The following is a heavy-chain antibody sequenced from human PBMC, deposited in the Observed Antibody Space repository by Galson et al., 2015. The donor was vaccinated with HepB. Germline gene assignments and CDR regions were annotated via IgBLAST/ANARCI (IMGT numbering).Heavy chain of an antibody. V-gene: IGHV4-39*01. CDR3: ARLHYYDSSVKRNYYYGMDV. CDR2: IYYSGST. Sequence: ETLSLTCTVSGGSISSSSYYWGWIRQSPGKGLEWIGSIYYSGSTYYNPSLKSRVTISVDTSKNQFSLKLSSVTAADTAVYYCARLHYYDSSVKRNYYYGMDVWGQGTTVTVSS. D-gene: IGHD3-22*01. CDR1: GGSISSSSYY. J-gene: IGHJ6*02.